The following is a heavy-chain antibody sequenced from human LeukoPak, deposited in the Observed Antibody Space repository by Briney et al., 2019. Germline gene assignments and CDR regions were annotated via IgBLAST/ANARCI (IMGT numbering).Heavy chain of an antibody. D-gene: IGHD3-3*01. CDR3: ARWGRWSAQVRYFDY. CDR1: GFTFSTYS. V-gene: IGHV3-21*01. Sequence: GGSLRLSCAASGFTFSTYSMNWVRQAPGKGLEWVSSISSSSSYIYYADSVKGRFTISRDNAKTSLYLQMNSLRAEDTAVYYCARWGRWSAQVRYFDYWGQGTLVTVSS. CDR2: ISSSSSYI. J-gene: IGHJ4*02.